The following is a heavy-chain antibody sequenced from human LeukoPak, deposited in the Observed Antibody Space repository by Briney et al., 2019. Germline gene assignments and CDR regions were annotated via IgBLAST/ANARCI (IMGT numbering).Heavy chain of an antibody. CDR1: GGGISSYY. CDR3: AREGRYYYDGFFEY. Sequence: PSETLSLTCTVSGGGISSYYWSWIRQPPGKGLEWVGQVYYRGTTNYNPSLKSRLSISVDLSRNQFSLRLRSVTAADTATYYGAREGRYYYDGFFEYWGQGTLVAVSS. J-gene: IGHJ4*02. V-gene: IGHV4-59*01. D-gene: IGHD3-22*01. CDR2: VYYRGTT.